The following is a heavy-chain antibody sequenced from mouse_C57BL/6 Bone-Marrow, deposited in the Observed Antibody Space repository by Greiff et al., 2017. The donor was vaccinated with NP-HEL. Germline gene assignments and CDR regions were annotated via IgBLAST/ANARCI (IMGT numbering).Heavy chain of an antibody. J-gene: IGHJ4*01. CDR3: AREGSNYEKDAMDY. D-gene: IGHD2-5*01. CDR2: IDPSDSYT. Sequence: VQLQQPGAELVKPGASVKLSCKASGYTFTSYWMQWVKQRPGQGLEWIGEIDPSDSYTNYNQKFKGKATLTVDTSSSTAYMQLSSLTSEDSAVYYCAREGSNYEKDAMDYWGQGTSVTVSS. CDR1: GYTFTSYW. V-gene: IGHV1-50*01.